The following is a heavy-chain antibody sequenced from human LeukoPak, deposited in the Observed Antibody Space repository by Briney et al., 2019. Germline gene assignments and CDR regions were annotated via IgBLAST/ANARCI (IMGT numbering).Heavy chain of an antibody. D-gene: IGHD5-12*01. CDR3: VRGGSPSEY. Sequence: GGSLRLSCGASGFTFSNYWMHWVRQVPGRGLGWVSRIHLDGSVTNYADSVKGRFTISRDNAKNTLYLQMDSLRADDTAVYYCVRGGSPSEYWGQGTLVTVSS. CDR1: GFTFSNYW. V-gene: IGHV3-74*01. CDR2: IHLDGSVT. J-gene: IGHJ4*02.